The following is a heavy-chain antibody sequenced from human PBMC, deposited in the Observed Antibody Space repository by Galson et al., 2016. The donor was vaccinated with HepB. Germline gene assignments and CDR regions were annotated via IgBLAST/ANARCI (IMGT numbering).Heavy chain of an antibody. CDR1: GVSIISNDW. V-gene: IGHV4-4*02. CDR3: AKDSTPLHWFGP. J-gene: IGHJ5*02. D-gene: IGHD3-16*02. CDR2: IYHSGNT. Sequence: SETLSLTCVVSGVSIISNDWWNWVRQPPGKGLEYIGEIYHSGNTNYSPSLKSRVTISVDKSKNQFSLNLNSVTAADTAVYYCAKDSTPLHWFGPWGQGTLVTVSS.